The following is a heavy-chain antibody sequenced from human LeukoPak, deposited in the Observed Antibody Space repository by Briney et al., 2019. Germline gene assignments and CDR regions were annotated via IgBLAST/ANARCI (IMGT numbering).Heavy chain of an antibody. J-gene: IGHJ6*02. CDR2: ISWNSGSI. V-gene: IGHV3-9*01. Sequence: GRSLRLSCAASGFTFDDYAMHWVRQAPGKGLEWVSGISWNSGSIGYADSVKGRFTISRDNAKNSLYLQMNSLRAEDTALYYCAKGSSGWLYYYYGMDAWGQGTTVTVSS. D-gene: IGHD6-19*01. CDR3: AKGSSGWLYYYYGMDA. CDR1: GFTFDDYA.